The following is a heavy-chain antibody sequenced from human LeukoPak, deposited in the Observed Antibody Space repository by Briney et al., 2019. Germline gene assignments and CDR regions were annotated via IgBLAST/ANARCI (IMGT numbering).Heavy chain of an antibody. Sequence: GVSLRLSCAASGFTVITNDMTWVRQAPGKGLEWISVLYSDGNTKYADSVQGRFTISRDNSENTLYLEMNSLSPDHTAVYYCARGVEPLAANTLAYWGQGTLVTVSS. J-gene: IGHJ4*02. CDR1: GFTVITND. D-gene: IGHD1-14*01. CDR3: ARGVEPLAANTLAY. CDR2: LYSDGNT. V-gene: IGHV3-53*01.